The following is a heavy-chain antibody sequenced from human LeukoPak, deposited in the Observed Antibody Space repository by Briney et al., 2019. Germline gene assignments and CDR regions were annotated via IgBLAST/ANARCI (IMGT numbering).Heavy chain of an antibody. V-gene: IGHV3-23*01. Sequence: GGSLRLSCAASGFTFSSYAMSWVRQASGKGLEWVSAISGSGGSTYYADSVKGRFTISRDNSKNTLYLQMNSLRAEDTAVYYCAARLRYYDILTGYYRTEVDYWGQGTLVAVSS. J-gene: IGHJ4*02. CDR3: AARLRYYDILTGYYRTEVDY. D-gene: IGHD3-9*01. CDR2: ISGSGGST. CDR1: GFTFSSYA.